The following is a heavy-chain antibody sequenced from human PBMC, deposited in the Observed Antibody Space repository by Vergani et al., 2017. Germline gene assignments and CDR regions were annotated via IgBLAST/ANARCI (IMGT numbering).Heavy chain of an antibody. V-gene: IGHV3-33*01. CDR1: GFTFSSYG. Sequence: QVQLVESGGGVVQPGRSLRLSCAASGFTFSSYGMHWVRQAPGKGLEWVAVIWYDGSNKYYADSVKGRFTISRDNSKNTLYLQMNSLGAEDTAVYYCARDGGLKQQLARRRMDVWGKGTTVTVSS. CDR3: ARDGGLKQQLARRRMDV. CDR2: IWYDGSNK. D-gene: IGHD6-13*01. J-gene: IGHJ6*03.